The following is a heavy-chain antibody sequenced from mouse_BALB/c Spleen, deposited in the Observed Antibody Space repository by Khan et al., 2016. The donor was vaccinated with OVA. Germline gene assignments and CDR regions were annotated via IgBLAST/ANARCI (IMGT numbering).Heavy chain of an antibody. D-gene: IGHD2-1*01. CDR2: INPSTGYT. CDR1: GYTFINYW. CDR3: ARRGLQWDFDY. Sequence: QVQLQQSGAELAKPGASVKMSCKASGYTFINYWMPWVKQRPGQGLEWIGYINPSTGYTEYNQKFKDKATLTADKSSSTAYMQLSSLTSEDSAVYYCARRGLQWDFDYWGQGTTLTVSS. J-gene: IGHJ2*01. V-gene: IGHV1-7*01.